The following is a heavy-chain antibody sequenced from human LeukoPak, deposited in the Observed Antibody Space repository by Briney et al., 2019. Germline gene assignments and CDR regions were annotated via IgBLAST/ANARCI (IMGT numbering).Heavy chain of an antibody. CDR1: GYGFTSYW. CDR3: ARYSISGWFLPRPTSPNFDY. J-gene: IGHJ4*02. Sequence: GESLKISCKASGYGFTSYWIGWVRQMPGKGLEWMGIIYPGDSDITYSPSFQGQVTISADKSISTAYLQWSSLKASDTAIYYCARYSISGWFLPRPTSPNFDYWGQGTLVTVSS. D-gene: IGHD6-19*01. CDR2: IYPGDSDI. V-gene: IGHV5-51*01.